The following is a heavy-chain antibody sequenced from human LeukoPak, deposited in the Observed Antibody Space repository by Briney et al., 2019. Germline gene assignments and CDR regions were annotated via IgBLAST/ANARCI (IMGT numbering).Heavy chain of an antibody. D-gene: IGHD3-22*01. J-gene: IGHJ4*02. CDR2: ISGSGGST. V-gene: IGHV3-23*01. Sequence: GGSLRLSCAASGFTFSSYAMSWLRQAPGKGLEWVSAISGSGGSTYYADSVKGRFTISRDNSKNTLYLQMNSLRAEDTAVYYCAKQADSYYYDSSGYYPFDYWGQGTLVTVSS. CDR1: GFTFSSYA. CDR3: AKQADSYYYDSSGYYPFDY.